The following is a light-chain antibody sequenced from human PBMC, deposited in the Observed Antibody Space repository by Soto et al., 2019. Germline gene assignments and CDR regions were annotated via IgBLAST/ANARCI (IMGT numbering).Light chain of an antibody. Sequence: DIQMTQSPSSLSASVGERVTITCRASQSISSYLNWYQQKPGKAPKLLIYAASSLQSGVTSRFSGSGSGTDFTLTISSLQPEDFATYYCQQSYSTPPKWTFGQGTKVDIK. V-gene: IGKV1-39*01. CDR2: AAS. J-gene: IGKJ1*01. CDR1: QSISSY. CDR3: QQSYSTPPKWT.